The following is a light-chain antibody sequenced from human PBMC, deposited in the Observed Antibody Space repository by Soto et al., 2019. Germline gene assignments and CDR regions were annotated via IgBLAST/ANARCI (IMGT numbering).Light chain of an antibody. CDR2: DVT. Sequence: QSVLTQPRSVSGSPGQSVTISCTGTSSDVGRYGYVSWYQQHPGKAPKLIVYDVTERPSGVPDRFSGSKSGNTASLTISGLQAEDEADYSCCSFAGSYSYVFGTGTKSPS. CDR1: SSDVGRYGY. V-gene: IGLV2-11*01. CDR3: CSFAGSYSYV. J-gene: IGLJ1*01.